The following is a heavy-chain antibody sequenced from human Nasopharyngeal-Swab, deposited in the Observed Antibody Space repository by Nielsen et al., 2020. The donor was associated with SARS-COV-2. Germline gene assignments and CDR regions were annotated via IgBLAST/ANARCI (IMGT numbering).Heavy chain of an antibody. D-gene: IGHD5-18*01. CDR3: ASRPSGYSYGFDY. CDR2: IKQDGSEK. Sequence: GESLKISCVASGFTFSSYWMSWVRQAPGKGLEWVANIKQDGSEKYYVDSVKGRFTISRDNAKNSLYLQMNSLRAEDTAVYYCASRPSGYSYGFDYWGQGTLVTVSS. CDR1: GFTFSSYW. V-gene: IGHV3-7*01. J-gene: IGHJ4*02.